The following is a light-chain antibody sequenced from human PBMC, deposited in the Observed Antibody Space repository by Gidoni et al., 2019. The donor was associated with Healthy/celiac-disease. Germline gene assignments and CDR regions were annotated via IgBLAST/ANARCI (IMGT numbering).Light chain of an antibody. CDR1: QSISSY. CDR3: QQSYSTLSIT. Sequence: DPVTITCRASQSISSYLNWYQQKPGKAPKLLIYAASSLQSGVPSRFSGSGSGTDFTLTISSLQPEDFATYYCQQSYSTLSITFGQGTRLEIK. J-gene: IGKJ5*01. CDR2: AAS. V-gene: IGKV1-39*01.